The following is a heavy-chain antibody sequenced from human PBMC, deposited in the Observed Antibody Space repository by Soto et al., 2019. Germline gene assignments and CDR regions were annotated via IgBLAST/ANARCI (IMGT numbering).Heavy chain of an antibody. CDR2: INPSGGST. CDR3: AIVHPYSSPSFDY. D-gene: IGHD6-6*01. Sequence: QVQLVQSGAEVKKPGASVKVSCKASGSTFTSYYMHWVRQAPGQGLEWMGIINPSGGSTSYAQKFQGRVTMTRDRSAITVYMELSSLRSEDTAVYYCAIVHPYSSPSFDYWGQGTLVTVSS. CDR1: GSTFTSYY. J-gene: IGHJ4*02. V-gene: IGHV1-46*01.